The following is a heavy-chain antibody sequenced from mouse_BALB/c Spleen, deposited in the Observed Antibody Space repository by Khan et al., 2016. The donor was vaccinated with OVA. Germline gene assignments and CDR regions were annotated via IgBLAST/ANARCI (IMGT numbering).Heavy chain of an antibody. CDR2: ISSDGDYT. D-gene: IGHD2-1*01. CDR3: ARYPYGNFAY. V-gene: IGHV5-9-3*01. CDR1: GFTFSTYA. Sequence: EVELVESGGGLVKPGGSLKLSCAASGFTFSTYAMSWVRQTPEKRLEWVATISSDGDYTYYPDNVTGRFTISSDNAKNTLYLQMSGLRSEDTAMYYCARYPYGNFAYWGQGTLVTVSA. J-gene: IGHJ3*01.